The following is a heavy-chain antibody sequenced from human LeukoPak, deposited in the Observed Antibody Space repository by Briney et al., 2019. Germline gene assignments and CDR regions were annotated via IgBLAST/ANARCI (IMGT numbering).Heavy chain of an antibody. D-gene: IGHD3-22*01. V-gene: IGHV3-30*03. CDR1: GFTFSSYG. CDR3: ARGYDPIVAVRYGLPAAYYFDY. CDR2: ISYDGSNK. Sequence: PGGSLRLSCAASGFTFSSYGMHWVRQAPGKGLEWVAVISYDGSNKYYADSVKGRFTISRDNSKNTLYLQMNSLRAEDTAVYYCARGYDPIVAVRYGLPAAYYFDYWGQGTLVTVSS. J-gene: IGHJ4*02.